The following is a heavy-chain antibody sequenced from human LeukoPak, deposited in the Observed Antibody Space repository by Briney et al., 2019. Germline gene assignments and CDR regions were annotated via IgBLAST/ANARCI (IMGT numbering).Heavy chain of an antibody. CDR3: AREALLWFGDGTYYFDY. V-gene: IGHV3-48*04. CDR1: GFTFSSYS. J-gene: IGHJ4*02. CDR2: ISSSSSTI. Sequence: GGSLRLSCAASGFTFSSYSMNWVRQAPGKGLEWVSYISSSSSTIYYADSVKGRFTISRDNAKNSLYLQMNSLRAEDTAVYYCAREALLWFGDGTYYFDYWGQGTLVTVSS. D-gene: IGHD3-10*01.